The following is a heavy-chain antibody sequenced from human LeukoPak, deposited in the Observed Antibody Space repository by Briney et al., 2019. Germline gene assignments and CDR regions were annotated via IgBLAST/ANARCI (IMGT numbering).Heavy chain of an antibody. CDR3: ARASPGAVGWYYYYGMDV. D-gene: IGHD6-19*01. CDR1: GDSVSSNSAA. CDR2: TYYRSKSYN. J-gene: IGHJ6*02. V-gene: IGHV6-1*01. Sequence: SRTLSLTCAISGDSVSSNSAAWNWIRQSPPRGLEWLGRTYYRSKSYNDYAVSVKSRITINPDTYQNQSSLQLNSVTPEETAVYYCARASPGAVGWYYYYGMDVWGQGTTVTVSS.